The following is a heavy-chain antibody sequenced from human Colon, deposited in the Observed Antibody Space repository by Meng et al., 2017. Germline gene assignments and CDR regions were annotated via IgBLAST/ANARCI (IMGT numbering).Heavy chain of an antibody. D-gene: IGHD3-16*01. CDR2: ISSRGGTI. CDR3: ARNLFGDY. CDR1: GFIFSDYY. Sequence: VQLGASVGSLVTSGGSLRLSCADSGFIFSDYYITWFRQAPGKGLEWVSYISSRGGTIHYADSVRCRFTISRDNANNSVFLQMNRLRAEDTAVYYCARNLFGDYWGQGILVTVSS. J-gene: IGHJ4*02. V-gene: IGHV3-11*01.